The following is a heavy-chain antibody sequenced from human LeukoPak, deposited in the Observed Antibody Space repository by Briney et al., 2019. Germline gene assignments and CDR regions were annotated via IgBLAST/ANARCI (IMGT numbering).Heavy chain of an antibody. J-gene: IGHJ4*02. CDR1: GFTFSSYS. Sequence: GGSLRLSCAASGFTFSSYSMNWVRQAPGKGLEWVSAISGSGGSTYYADSVKGRFTISRDNSKNTLYLQMNSLRAEDTAVYYCANSACSGGSCYSGRFDYWGQGTLVTVSS. CDR2: ISGSGGST. CDR3: ANSACSGGSCYSGRFDY. D-gene: IGHD2-15*01. V-gene: IGHV3-23*01.